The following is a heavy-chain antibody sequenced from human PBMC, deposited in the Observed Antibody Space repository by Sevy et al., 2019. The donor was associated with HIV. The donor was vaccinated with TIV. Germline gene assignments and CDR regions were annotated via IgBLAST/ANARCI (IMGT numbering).Heavy chain of an antibody. CDR1: GFTFSSYS. CDR2: ISSSSSYI. Sequence: GGSLRLSCAASGFTFSSYSMNWVRQAPGKGLEWVSSISSSSSYIYYADSVKGRFTISRDNAKNSLYLQMNSLRAEDTAVYYCAREEEYCTNGVCYTLGYYGMDVWGQGTTVTVSS. D-gene: IGHD2-8*01. CDR3: AREEEYCTNGVCYTLGYYGMDV. V-gene: IGHV3-21*01. J-gene: IGHJ6*02.